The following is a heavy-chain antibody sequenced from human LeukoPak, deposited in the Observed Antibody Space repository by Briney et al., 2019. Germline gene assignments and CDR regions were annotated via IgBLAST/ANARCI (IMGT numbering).Heavy chain of an antibody. CDR2: ISGSGRTT. D-gene: IGHD5-12*01. V-gene: IGHV3-23*01. Sequence: PGGSLRLSCAASGFTFSTYAMSWVRQAPGKGLEWVSTISGSGRTTYYADSVKGRFTFSRDNPRNTLYLQMNSLRAEDTAVYYCAKSGYSFTWSRHYFDYWGQGTLVTVSS. CDR1: GFTFSTYA. CDR3: AKSGYSFTWSRHYFDY. J-gene: IGHJ4*02.